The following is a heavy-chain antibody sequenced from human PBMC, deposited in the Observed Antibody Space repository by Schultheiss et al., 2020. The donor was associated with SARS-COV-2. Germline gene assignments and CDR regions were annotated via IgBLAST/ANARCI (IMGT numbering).Heavy chain of an antibody. CDR2: IYWNDDK. J-gene: IGHJ5*02. Sequence: SGPTLVKPTQTLTLTCTFSGFSLSTSGVGVGWIRQPPGKALEWLALIYWNDDKRYSPSLKSRLTITKDTSKSQVVLTMTNMDPVDTATYYCAHRLYYDSSGYSLNWFDPWGQGTLVTVSS. V-gene: IGHV2-5*01. D-gene: IGHD3-22*01. CDR3: AHRLYYDSSGYSLNWFDP. CDR1: GFSLSTSGVG.